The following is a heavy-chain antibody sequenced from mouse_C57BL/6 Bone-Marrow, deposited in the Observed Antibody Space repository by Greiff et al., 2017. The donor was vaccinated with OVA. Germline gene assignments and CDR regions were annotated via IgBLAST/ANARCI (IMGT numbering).Heavy chain of an antibody. CDR3: ARDVLDY. CDR1: GYTFTSYW. V-gene: IGHV1-69*01. CDR2: IDPSDSYT. Sequence: QVQLQQPGAELVMPGASVKLSCKASGYTFTSYWMHWVKQRPGQGLEWIGEIDPSDSYTNYNQKFKGKSTLTVDKSSSTAYMQLSALTSGDSAVYYCARDVLDYWGQGTTLTVSS. J-gene: IGHJ2*01.